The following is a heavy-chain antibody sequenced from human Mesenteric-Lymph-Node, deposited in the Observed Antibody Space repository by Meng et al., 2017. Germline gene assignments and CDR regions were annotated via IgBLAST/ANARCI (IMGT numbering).Heavy chain of an antibody. CDR3: ARAMAVAGTPGDFDY. V-gene: IGHV3-48*03. Sequence: GESLKISCAASGFTFSSYEMNWVRQAPGKGREWVSYISSSGSTIYYADSVKGRFTISRDNAKNSLYLQMNSLRDEDTAVYYCARAMAVAGTPGDFDYWGQGTLVT. CDR2: ISSSGSTI. J-gene: IGHJ4*02. CDR1: GFTFSSYE. D-gene: IGHD6-19*01.